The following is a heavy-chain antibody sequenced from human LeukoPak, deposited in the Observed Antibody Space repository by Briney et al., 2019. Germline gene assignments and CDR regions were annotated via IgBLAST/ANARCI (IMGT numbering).Heavy chain of an antibody. Sequence: GGSLRLSCAASGFTFSSYWMSWIRQTPGKGLEWVSYISSSGTTMEYAKSVKGRFTISRDNAKDSLYLQMNSLETEDTAVYYCAKGHTYGMIWGQGTLVSVSS. V-gene: IGHV3-11*01. CDR2: ISSSGTTM. D-gene: IGHD2-8*01. CDR1: GFTFSSYW. J-gene: IGHJ4*02. CDR3: AKGHTYGMI.